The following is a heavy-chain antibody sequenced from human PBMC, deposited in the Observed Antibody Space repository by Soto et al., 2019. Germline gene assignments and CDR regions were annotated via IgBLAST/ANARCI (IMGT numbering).Heavy chain of an antibody. J-gene: IGHJ3*01. Sequence: EVQVLESGGGLVQPGGSLRLSCAASGFTSTRYAMNWVRQAPGKGLGWVSTMSDSGASTWYADSVKGRFTISRDISRNTVNMQMNSLRVEDTAMYYCARRGGSGWGAFDVWGQGTMVTVSS. V-gene: IGHV3-23*01. D-gene: IGHD6-19*01. CDR3: ARRGGSGWGAFDV. CDR2: MSDSGAST. CDR1: GFTSTRYA.